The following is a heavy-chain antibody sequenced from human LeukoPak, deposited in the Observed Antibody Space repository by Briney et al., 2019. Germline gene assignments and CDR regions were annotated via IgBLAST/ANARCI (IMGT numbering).Heavy chain of an antibody. D-gene: IGHD2-2*01. V-gene: IGHV3-21*01. Sequence: PGGSLRLSCAASGFTFSSYSMNWVRQAPGKGLEWVSSISSSSSYIYYADSVKGRFTISRDNAKNSLYLQMNRLRAEDTAVYYCARDQSPATVWFDPWGEGTLVTVSS. CDR3: ARDQSPATVWFDP. J-gene: IGHJ5*02. CDR2: ISSSSSYI. CDR1: GFTFSSYS.